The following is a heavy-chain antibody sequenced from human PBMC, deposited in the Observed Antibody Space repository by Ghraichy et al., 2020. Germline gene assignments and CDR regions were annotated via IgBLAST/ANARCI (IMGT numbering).Heavy chain of an antibody. V-gene: IGHV3-7*01. J-gene: IGHJ4*02. D-gene: IGHD3-10*01. CDR3: LRGGTFYPDY. Sequence: GGSLRLSCAGSGFTFSGYWMTWVRQTQGKGLEWVDNMKEDGSEEYYVDSVKGRFTISRDNAKNSLFLQMNNLRVEDTAVYYCLRGGTFYPDYWGQGTLVTVSS. CDR2: MKEDGSEE. CDR1: GFTFSGYW.